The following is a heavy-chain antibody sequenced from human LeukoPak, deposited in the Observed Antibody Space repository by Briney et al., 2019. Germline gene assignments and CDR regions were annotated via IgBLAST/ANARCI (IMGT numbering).Heavy chain of an antibody. CDR1: GYTFTSYD. CDR3: AFSSYYLQGNYYYMDV. D-gene: IGHD1-26*01. Sequence: EASVKVSCKASGYTFTSYDINWVRQATGQGLEWMGWMNPNSGNTGYAQKFQGRVTMTRNTSISTAYMELSSLRSEDTAVYYCAFSSYYLQGNYYYMDVWGKGTTVTVSS. CDR2: MNPNSGNT. V-gene: IGHV1-8*01. J-gene: IGHJ6*03.